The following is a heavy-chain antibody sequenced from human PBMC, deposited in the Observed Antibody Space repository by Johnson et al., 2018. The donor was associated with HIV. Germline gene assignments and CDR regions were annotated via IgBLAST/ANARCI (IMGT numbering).Heavy chain of an antibody. CDR1: GFTFSSYA. J-gene: IGHJ3*02. Sequence: QVQLVESGGGVVQPGRSLRLSCAASGFTFSSYAMHWVRQAPGKGLEWVAVISYDGSNKYYADSVKGRFTISRDNSKNTLYLQMNSLRAEDTAVYYCARGSYGFWIGYYTGHDAFDIWGQGTMVTVSS. CDR2: ISYDGSNK. CDR3: ARGSYGFWIGYYTGHDAFDI. D-gene: IGHD3-3*01. V-gene: IGHV3-30*04.